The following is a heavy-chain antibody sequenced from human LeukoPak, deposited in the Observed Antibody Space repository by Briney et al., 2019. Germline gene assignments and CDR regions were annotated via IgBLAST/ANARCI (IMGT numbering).Heavy chain of an antibody. CDR3: ARATGHYYDTSGYYSGYYYYMDV. D-gene: IGHD3-22*01. J-gene: IGHJ6*03. CDR1: GYTFTSYG. Sequence: GASVKVSCKASGYTFTSYGISWVRQAPGQGLEWMGWISAYNGNTNYAQKLQGRATMTTDPSTSTAHMQLRSLRSDDTAVYYCARATGHYYDTSGYYSGYYYYMDVWGKGTTVTVSS. V-gene: IGHV1-18*01. CDR2: ISAYNGNT.